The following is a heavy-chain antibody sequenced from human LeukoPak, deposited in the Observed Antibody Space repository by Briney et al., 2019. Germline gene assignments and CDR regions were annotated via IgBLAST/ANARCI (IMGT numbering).Heavy chain of an antibody. CDR2: IIPIFGTA. D-gene: IGHD5-24*01. V-gene: IGHV1-69*13. CDR3: ARVRDGYNWDYYYYMDV. Sequence: GASVKVSCKASGGTFSSYAISWVRQAPGQGLEWMGGIIPIFGTANYAQKFQGRVTITADESTSTAYMELSSLRSEDTAVYYCARVRDGYNWDYYYYMDVWGKGTTVTVSS. J-gene: IGHJ6*03. CDR1: GGTFSSYA.